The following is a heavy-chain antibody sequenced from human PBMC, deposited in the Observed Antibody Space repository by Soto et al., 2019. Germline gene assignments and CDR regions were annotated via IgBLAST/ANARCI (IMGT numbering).Heavy chain of an antibody. CDR3: ARLATADIVLVPAAMAPYYFEY. CDR1: GYTFTSYY. V-gene: IGHV1-46*01. CDR2: INPSGGST. D-gene: IGHD2-2*01. J-gene: IGHJ4*02. Sequence: GASVKVSCKASGYTFTSYYMHWVRQAPGQGLEWMGIINPSGGSTSYAQKFQGRVTMTRDTSTSTVYMELSSLRSEDTAVYYCARLATADIVLVPAAMAPYYFEYWGQGTLVTVSS.